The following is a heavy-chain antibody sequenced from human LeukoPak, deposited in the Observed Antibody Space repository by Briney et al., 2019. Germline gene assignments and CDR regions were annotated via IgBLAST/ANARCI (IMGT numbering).Heavy chain of an antibody. CDR3: ARALYDYVWGSYRSTPTNWFDP. Sequence: SETLSLTCTVSGGSISSYYWSWIRQPAGKGLEWIGRIYTSGSTNYNPSLESRVTMSVETCKNQFSLKLSSVTAADTAVYYCARALYDYVWGSYRSTPTNWFDPWGQGTLVTVSS. V-gene: IGHV4-4*07. CDR1: GGSISSYY. D-gene: IGHD3-16*02. CDR2: IYTSGST. J-gene: IGHJ5*02.